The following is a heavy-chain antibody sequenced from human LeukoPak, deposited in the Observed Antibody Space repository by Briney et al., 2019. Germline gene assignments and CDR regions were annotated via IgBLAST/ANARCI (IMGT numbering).Heavy chain of an antibody. CDR3: ARERPSMYHSDY. V-gene: IGHV3-30*04. J-gene: IGHJ4*02. D-gene: IGHD2-2*01. CDR1: GFTFSSCP. CDR2: ISSDGSDK. Sequence: GGSLRLSCAASGFTFSSCPMHWVRQAPGKGLEWVAVISSDGSDKYYADSVKGRFTISRDNSENTLYLQMNSLRAEDTAVYFCARERPSMYHSDYWGQGTLVTVSS.